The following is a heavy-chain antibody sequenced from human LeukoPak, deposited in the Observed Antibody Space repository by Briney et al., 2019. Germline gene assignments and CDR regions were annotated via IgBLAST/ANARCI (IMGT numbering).Heavy chain of an antibody. CDR3: ATTTRGFRDLSRPFYFDY. D-gene: IGHD3-16*02. J-gene: IGHJ4*02. CDR2: ISVSGSVT. V-gene: IGHV3-23*01. Sequence: GGSLRLSCAASGFSFSSYAMSWVRQAPGKGLEWVSVISVSGSVTYYVDSVKGRFTISRDNSKNTLYLQMNSLRADDMAIYYCATTTRGFRDLSRPFYFDYWGQGSLVTVSS. CDR1: GFSFSSYA.